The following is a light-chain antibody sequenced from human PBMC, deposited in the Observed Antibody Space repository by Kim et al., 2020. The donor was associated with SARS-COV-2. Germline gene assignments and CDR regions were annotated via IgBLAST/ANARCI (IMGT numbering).Light chain of an antibody. V-gene: IGLV2-14*03. Sequence: QSVLTQPASVSGSPGQSITISCTGTSSDVGAYNYVSWYQQHPGKAPKLMIYDVTKWPSGVSSRFSGSKSGNTASLTVYGLQAEDEADYYCSSYTSSDSWVFGGGTQLTVL. CDR2: DVT. J-gene: IGLJ3*02. CDR1: SSDVGAYNY. CDR3: SSYTSSDSWV.